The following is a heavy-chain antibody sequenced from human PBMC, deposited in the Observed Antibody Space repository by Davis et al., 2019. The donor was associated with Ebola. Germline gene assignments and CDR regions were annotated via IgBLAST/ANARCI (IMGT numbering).Heavy chain of an antibody. CDR1: GGSISSYY. CDR2: IYYSGST. J-gene: IGHJ4*02. V-gene: IGHV4-39*01. CDR3: ARGLPVADDY. Sequence: MPSETLSLTCTVSGGSISSYYWGWIRQPPGKGLEWIGSIYYSGSTYYNPSLKSRVTISVDTSKSQFSLKLSSVTAADTAVYYCARGLPVADDYWGQGTLVTVSS. D-gene: IGHD6-19*01.